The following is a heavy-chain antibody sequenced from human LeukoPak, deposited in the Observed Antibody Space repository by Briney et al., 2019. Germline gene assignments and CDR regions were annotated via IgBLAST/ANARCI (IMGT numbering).Heavy chain of an antibody. D-gene: IGHD3-22*01. J-gene: IGHJ4*02. Sequence: ASVKVSCKPSEYTFNAYYMHWVRQAPGQGLECVGWIDPKTGNTRYAQKFQGRVTITRDTPIGTVYMELSSLKSDDTAVYYCASEAFCASGNCYLQRVASWGPGTLVTVSS. CDR2: IDPKTGNT. CDR3: ASEAFCASGNCYLQRVAS. CDR1: EYTFNAYY. V-gene: IGHV1-2*02.